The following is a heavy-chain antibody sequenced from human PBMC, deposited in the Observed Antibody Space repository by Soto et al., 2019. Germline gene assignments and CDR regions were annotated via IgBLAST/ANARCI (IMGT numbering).Heavy chain of an antibody. Sequence: TGGSLRLSCAASGFTFSDYYMSWIRQAPGKGLEWVSYISSSGSTIYYADSVKGRFTISRDNAKNSLYLQMNSLRAEDTAVYYCASARLPWFGEGYNWFDPWGQGTLVTVSS. D-gene: IGHD3-10*01. CDR2: ISSSGSTI. CDR1: GFTFSDYY. V-gene: IGHV3-11*01. J-gene: IGHJ5*02. CDR3: ASARLPWFGEGYNWFDP.